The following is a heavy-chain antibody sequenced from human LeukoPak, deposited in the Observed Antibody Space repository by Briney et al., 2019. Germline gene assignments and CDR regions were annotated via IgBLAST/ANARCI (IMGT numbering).Heavy chain of an antibody. CDR2: IYTSGST. CDR3: AREGDYYDSSGYGSTWFDP. J-gene: IGHJ5*02. D-gene: IGHD3-22*01. Sequence: SETLSLTCTVSGGSISSGSYYWRWIRQPAGKGLEWIVRIYTSGSTNYNPSLKSRVTISVDTSKNQFSLKLSSVTAADTAVYYCAREGDYYDSSGYGSTWFDPWGQGTLVTVSS. V-gene: IGHV4-61*02. CDR1: GGSISSGSYY.